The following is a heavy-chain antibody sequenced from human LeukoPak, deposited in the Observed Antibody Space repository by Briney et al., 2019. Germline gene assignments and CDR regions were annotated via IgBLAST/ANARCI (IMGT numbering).Heavy chain of an antibody. D-gene: IGHD6-13*01. Sequence: AASLRISCKGSGYSFTSYWISWVRQMPGKGLEWMGRIDPSDSYTNYSPSFQGHVTISADKSISTAYLQWSSLKASDTAMYYCARQVPRIAAAGRNAWLDPWGQGTLVTVSS. CDR2: IDPSDSYT. CDR1: GYSFTSYW. J-gene: IGHJ5*02. V-gene: IGHV5-10-1*01. CDR3: ARQVPRIAAAGRNAWLDP.